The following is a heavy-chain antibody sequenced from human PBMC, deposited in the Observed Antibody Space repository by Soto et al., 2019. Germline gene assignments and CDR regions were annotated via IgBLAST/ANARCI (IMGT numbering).Heavy chain of an antibody. D-gene: IGHD6-6*01. CDR3: ARSAAARGGVFWGMDV. J-gene: IGHJ6*02. V-gene: IGHV5-51*01. CDR2: IYPGDSDT. CDR1: GYSFTSYW. Sequence: GESLKISCKGSGYSFTSYWIGWVRQMPGKGLEWMGIIYPGDSDTRYSPSFQGQVTISADKSISTAYLQWSSLKASDTAMYYCARSAAARGGVFWGMDVWGQGTTVTVSS.